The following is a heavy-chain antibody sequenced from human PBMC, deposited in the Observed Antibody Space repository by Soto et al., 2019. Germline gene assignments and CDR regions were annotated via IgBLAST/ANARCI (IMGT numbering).Heavy chain of an antibody. J-gene: IGHJ3*02. Sequence: GGSLRLSCAASGFTFSSYSMNWVRQAPGKGLEWVSYISSSSSTIYYADSVKGRFTISRDNAKNSLYLQMNSLRDEDTAVYYCARGGMTTVTTLIHAFDIWGQGAIVTASS. V-gene: IGHV3-48*02. CDR1: GFTFSSYS. D-gene: IGHD4-17*01. CDR3: ARGGMTTVTTLIHAFDI. CDR2: ISSSSSTI.